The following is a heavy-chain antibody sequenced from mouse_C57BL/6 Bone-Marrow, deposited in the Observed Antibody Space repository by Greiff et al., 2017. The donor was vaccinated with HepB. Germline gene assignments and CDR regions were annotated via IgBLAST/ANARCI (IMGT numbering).Heavy chain of an antibody. Sequence: QVQLQQPGTELVKPGASVKLSCKASGYTFTSYWMHWVKQRPGQGLEWIGNINPSNGGTNYNEKFKSKATLTVDKSSSTAYMKLSSLTSEDSAVYYCAIYGSSLYYFDYWGQGTTLTVSS. CDR1: GYTFTSYW. CDR3: AIYGSSLYYFDY. V-gene: IGHV1-53*01. J-gene: IGHJ2*01. D-gene: IGHD1-1*01. CDR2: INPSNGGT.